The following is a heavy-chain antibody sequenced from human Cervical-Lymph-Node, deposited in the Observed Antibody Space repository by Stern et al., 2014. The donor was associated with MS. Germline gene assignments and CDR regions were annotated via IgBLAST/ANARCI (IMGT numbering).Heavy chain of an antibody. CDR1: GFTFSTYW. V-gene: IGHV3-74*02. D-gene: IGHD2-15*01. CDR2: VHSDGSST. J-gene: IGHJ3*02. CDR3: ARGVMVAATYAFDI. Sequence: EDQLVESGGGLVQPGGSLRLSCATSGFTFSTYWMHWVRQAPGKGLVWVSRVHSDGSSTTYADSVKGRFTISRDNAKNTLYLQMNSLRAEDTAVYYCARGVMVAATYAFDIWGQGTMVTVSS.